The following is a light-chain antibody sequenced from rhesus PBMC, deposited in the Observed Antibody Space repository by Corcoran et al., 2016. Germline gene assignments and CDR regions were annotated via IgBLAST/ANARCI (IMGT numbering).Light chain of an antibody. CDR2: GAS. CDR1: QSVGRY. CDR3: QQSSNLWT. V-gene: IGKV3-24*04. Sequence: EIVVTQSPATLSLSPGERATLSCRASQSVGRYLAWYQQKPGQAPRPLMYGASSRATGIPDRFSGRGSGTDFSLTISSLEPEDVGVYYCQQSSNLWTFGQGTKVEIK. J-gene: IGKJ1*01.